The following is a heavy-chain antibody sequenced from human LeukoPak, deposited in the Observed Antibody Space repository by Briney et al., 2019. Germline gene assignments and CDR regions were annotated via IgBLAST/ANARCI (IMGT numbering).Heavy chain of an antibody. J-gene: IGHJ5*02. V-gene: IGHV1-69*05. D-gene: IGHD5-18*01. Sequence: EASVQVSCKASGGTFSSYAISWVRRAPGQGLEWLGGIISISPTANYAQKFQDRVTMNMDESTTTAFMELSSLRSDDTAVYYCARGRVSGTTLVTWFDTWGQGTLVTVSS. CDR2: IISISPTA. CDR1: GGTFSSYA. CDR3: ARGRVSGTTLVTWFDT.